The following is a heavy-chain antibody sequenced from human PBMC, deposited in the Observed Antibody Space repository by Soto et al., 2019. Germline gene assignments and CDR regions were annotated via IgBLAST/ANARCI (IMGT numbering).Heavy chain of an antibody. Sequence: SETLSLTCTVSGGSISSSSYYWGWIRQPPGKGLEWIGSIYYSGSPYYNPSLKSRVTISVDTSKNQFSLKLSSVTAADTAVYYFARHFTGDHDAFDIWGQGTMVTVSS. J-gene: IGHJ3*02. CDR1: GGSISSSSYY. CDR3: ARHFTGDHDAFDI. V-gene: IGHV4-39*01. CDR2: IYYSGSP. D-gene: IGHD7-27*01.